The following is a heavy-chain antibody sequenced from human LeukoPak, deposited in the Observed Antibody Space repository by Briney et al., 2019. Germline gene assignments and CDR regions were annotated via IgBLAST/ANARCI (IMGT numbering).Heavy chain of an antibody. Sequence: PGGSLRLSCAGSGFTFSSYAMTWVRQAPGKGLKWVSGISASNGNTYHADSVKGRFTISRDNSKGTLYLQMNSLRVEDTAVYYCAKGSSDSWYSALENWGQGTLVTVSS. CDR2: ISASNGNT. D-gene: IGHD3-22*01. J-gene: IGHJ4*02. CDR3: AKGSSDSWYSALEN. CDR1: GFTFSSYA. V-gene: IGHV3-23*01.